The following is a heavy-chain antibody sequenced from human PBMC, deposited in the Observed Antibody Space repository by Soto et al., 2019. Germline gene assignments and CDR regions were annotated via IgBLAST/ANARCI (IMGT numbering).Heavy chain of an antibody. J-gene: IGHJ6*02. Sequence: GGSLRLSXAASGFTFSSYALSWARQAPGKGLEWVSAISGSGGSTYYADSVKGRFTISRDNSKNTLYLQMNSLRAEDTAVYYCANSGRYSNVYHYGMDVWGQGTTVTVSS. V-gene: IGHV3-23*01. CDR3: ANSGRYSNVYHYGMDV. D-gene: IGHD4-4*01. CDR2: ISGSGGST. CDR1: GFTFSSYA.